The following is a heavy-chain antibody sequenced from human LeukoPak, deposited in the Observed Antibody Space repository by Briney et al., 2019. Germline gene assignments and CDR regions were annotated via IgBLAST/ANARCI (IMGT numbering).Heavy chain of an antibody. CDR2: ISGSGGST. CDR3: AKDVYSGSYYADY. J-gene: IGHJ4*02. V-gene: IGHV3-23*01. CDR1: GFTFSSYA. D-gene: IGHD1-26*01. Sequence: GGSLRLSCAASGFTFSSYAMGWVRQAPGKGLEWVSAISGSGGSTYYADSVKGRFTISRDNSKNTLYLQMNSLRAEDTAVYYCAKDVYSGSYYADYWGQGTLVTVSS.